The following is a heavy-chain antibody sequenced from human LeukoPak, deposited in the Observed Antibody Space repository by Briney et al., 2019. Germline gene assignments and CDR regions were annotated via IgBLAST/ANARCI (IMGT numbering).Heavy chain of an antibody. D-gene: IGHD3-10*01. Sequence: GGSLRLSCAASGFTFSSYSMNRVRQAPGKGLEWVSSISSSSSYIYYADSVKGRFTISRDNAKNSLYLQMNSLRAEDTAVYYCARSGAVVPYFDYWGQGTLVTVSS. V-gene: IGHV3-21*01. J-gene: IGHJ4*02. CDR2: ISSSSSYI. CDR1: GFTFSSYS. CDR3: ARSGAVVPYFDY.